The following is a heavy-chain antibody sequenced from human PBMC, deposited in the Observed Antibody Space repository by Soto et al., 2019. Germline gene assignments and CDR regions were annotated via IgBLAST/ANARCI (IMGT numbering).Heavy chain of an antibody. J-gene: IGHJ4*02. Sequence: ASVKVSCKASGGTFSSYAISWVRQATGQGLEWMGWLKPNGGDTGYAQNFQGRVTLTRNTSTATAYMELTSLTSADTAVYFCARNPTETGTFEYWGQGTPVTVSS. CDR1: GGTFSSYA. CDR2: LKPNGGDT. V-gene: IGHV1-8*02. D-gene: IGHD7-27*01. CDR3: ARNPTETGTFEY.